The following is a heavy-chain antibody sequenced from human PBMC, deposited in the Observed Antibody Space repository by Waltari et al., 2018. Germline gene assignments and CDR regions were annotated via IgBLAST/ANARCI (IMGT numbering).Heavy chain of an antibody. CDR3: ASSSSWYRDAFDI. CDR1: GGSISSHY. CDR2: IYYSGST. D-gene: IGHD6-13*01. V-gene: IGHV4-59*11. Sequence: QVQLQESGPGLVKPSETLSLTCTVSGGSISSHYWSWIRQPPGKGLEWIGYIYYSGSTNYSPSLKSRVTISVDTSKNQFSLKLSSVTAADTAVYYCASSSSWYRDAFDIWGQGTMVTVSS. J-gene: IGHJ3*02.